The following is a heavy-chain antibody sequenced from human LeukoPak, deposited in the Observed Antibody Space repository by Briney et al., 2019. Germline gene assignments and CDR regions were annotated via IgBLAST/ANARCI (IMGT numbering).Heavy chain of an antibody. D-gene: IGHD2-2*01. Sequence: ETLSLTCAVYGGSFSGYYWSWVRQAPGKGLEWVSAISGSGGSTYYADSVKGRFTISRDNSKNTLYLQMNSLRAEDTAVYYCAKEVFWVVVPAAAFDYWGQGTLVVVSS. J-gene: IGHJ4*02. V-gene: IGHV3-23*01. CDR1: GGSFSGYY. CDR2: ISGSGGST. CDR3: AKEVFWVVVPAAAFDY.